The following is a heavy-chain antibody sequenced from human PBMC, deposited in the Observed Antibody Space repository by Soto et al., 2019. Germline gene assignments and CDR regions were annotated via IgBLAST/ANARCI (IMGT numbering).Heavy chain of an antibody. V-gene: IGHV4-59*01. CDR3: AAGHFWSGFFYNEIKWFDP. J-gene: IGHJ5*02. CDR2: VYYSGST. D-gene: IGHD3-3*02. CDR1: SGSISSYY. Sequence: PSETLSLTCSVSSGSISSYYWSWIRQPPGKGLEWIGYVYYSGSTNYNPSLKSRVTISIDTSKNQFSLRLSSVTAADTAMYYCAAGHFWSGFFYNEIKWFDPWGQGTLVTVSS.